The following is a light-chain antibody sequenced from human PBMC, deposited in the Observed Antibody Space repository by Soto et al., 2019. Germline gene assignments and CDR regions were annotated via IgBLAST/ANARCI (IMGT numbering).Light chain of an antibody. V-gene: IGKV1-8*01. CDR1: QDISTY. CDR3: QQYYKLRT. Sequence: AIRMTQSPSSLSASAGDRVTITCRASQDISTYLAWYQQKPGKAPNLLIFGASTLQSGGPSRFNGSGAGTDFTLTISSLQSEDSATYYCQQYYKLRTFGQGTKVEVK. CDR2: GAS. J-gene: IGKJ1*01.